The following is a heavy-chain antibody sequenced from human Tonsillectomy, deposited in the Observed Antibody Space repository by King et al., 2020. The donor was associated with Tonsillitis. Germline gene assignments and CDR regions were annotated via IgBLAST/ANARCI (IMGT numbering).Heavy chain of an antibody. V-gene: IGHV3-30*18. D-gene: IGHD2-2*01. J-gene: IGHJ6*02. CDR1: GFTFSSYG. CDR3: AKDLGQVVVVPYGMDV. CDR2: ISYDGSNK. Sequence: HVQLVESGGGVVQPGRSLRLSCAASGFTFSSYGMHWVRQAPGKGLEWVAVISYDGSNKYYADSVKGRFTISRDNSKNTLYLQMNSQRAEDTAVYYCAKDLGQVVVVPYGMDVWGQGTTVTVSS.